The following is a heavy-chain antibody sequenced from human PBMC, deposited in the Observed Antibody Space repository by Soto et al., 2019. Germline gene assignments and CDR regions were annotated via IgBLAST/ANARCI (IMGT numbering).Heavy chain of an antibody. Sequence: GGSLRLSCAASGFTFSSYAMSWVRQAPGKGLEWVSAISGSGGSTYYADSVKGRFTISRDNSKNTLYLQMNSLRAEDTAVYYCAKDQERGSEGPGELSLLDYWGQGTLVTVSS. V-gene: IGHV3-23*01. CDR2: ISGSGGST. J-gene: IGHJ4*02. D-gene: IGHD3-16*02. CDR1: GFTFSSYA. CDR3: AKDQERGSEGPGELSLLDY.